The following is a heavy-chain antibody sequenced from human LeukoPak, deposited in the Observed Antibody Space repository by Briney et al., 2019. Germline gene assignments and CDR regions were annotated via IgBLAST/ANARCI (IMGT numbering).Heavy chain of an antibody. J-gene: IGHJ3*02. V-gene: IGHV3-33*01. Sequence: GGSLRLSCAASGFTFSSYGMHWVRQAPGKGLEWVAVIWYGGSNKYYADSVKGRFTISRDNSKNTLYLQMNSLRAEDTAVYYCARDLRHFNDFWSGSSDAFDIWGQGTMVTVSS. CDR1: GFTFSSYG. CDR3: ARDLRHFNDFWSGSSDAFDI. CDR2: IWYGGSNK. D-gene: IGHD3-3*01.